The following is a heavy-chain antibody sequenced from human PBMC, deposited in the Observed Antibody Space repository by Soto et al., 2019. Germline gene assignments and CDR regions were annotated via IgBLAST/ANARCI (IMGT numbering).Heavy chain of an antibody. D-gene: IGHD5-18*01. CDR3: AHRPLGYSYHFDY. V-gene: IGHV2-5*02. Sequence: QITLKASGPAPVKPTQTLTLTCTFSGFSLSTRGVGVGCIRQPPGKPLEWLALIYWDDNEVYSPSLKRRLNITKDTSKSQVVLTITNMDPLDTATYYCAHRPLGYSYHFDYWGQGTLGTVSS. CDR1: GFSLSTRGVG. J-gene: IGHJ4*02. CDR2: IYWDDNE.